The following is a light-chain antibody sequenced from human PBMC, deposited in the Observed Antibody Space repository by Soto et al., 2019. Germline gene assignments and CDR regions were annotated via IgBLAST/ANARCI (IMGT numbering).Light chain of an antibody. CDR1: QSVRSTY. CDR3: QQANSFPWT. Sequence: EIVLTQSPGTLSLSPGERATLSCRASQSVRSTYLAWYQQKPGQAPRLLIYGASSRATGIPDRFSGSGSGTDFTLTISRLEPEDFATYYCQQANSFPWTFGQGTKVEIK. V-gene: IGKV3-20*01. CDR2: GAS. J-gene: IGKJ1*01.